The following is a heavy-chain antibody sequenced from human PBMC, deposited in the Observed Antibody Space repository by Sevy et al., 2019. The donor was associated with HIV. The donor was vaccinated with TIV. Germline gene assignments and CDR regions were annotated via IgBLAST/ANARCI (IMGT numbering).Heavy chain of an antibody. Sequence: GGSLRLSCAASEFTFSANWMNWVRQAPGKGLEWVANIKGDGSDKHYVDSVEGRFAISRDNAKNLLYLQMNSLRVDDTAVYYCAHETFGRFQSWGQGTLVTVS. CDR3: AHETFGRFQS. J-gene: IGHJ4*02. V-gene: IGHV3-7*01. D-gene: IGHD3-16*01. CDR2: IKGDGSDK. CDR1: EFTFSANW.